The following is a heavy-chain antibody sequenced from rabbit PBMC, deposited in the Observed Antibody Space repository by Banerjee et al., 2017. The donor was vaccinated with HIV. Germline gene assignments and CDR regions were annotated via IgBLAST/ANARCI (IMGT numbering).Heavy chain of an antibody. V-gene: IGHV1S40*01. J-gene: IGHJ4*01. CDR2: IYTGSGST. CDR1: GFDFSSNA. CDR3: ARHTYIGYDGYGYGYNL. Sequence: QSLEESGGDLVKPGASLTLTCTASGFDFSSNAMCWVRQAPGKGLEWIGCIYTGSGSTSYASWAKGRFTISKTSSTTVTLQTTSLTAADTATYFCARHTYIGYDGYGYGYNLWGPGTLVTVS. D-gene: IGHD6-1*01.